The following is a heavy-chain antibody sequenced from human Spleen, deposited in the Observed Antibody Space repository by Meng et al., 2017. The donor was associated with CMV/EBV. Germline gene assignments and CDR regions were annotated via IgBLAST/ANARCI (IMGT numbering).Heavy chain of an antibody. CDR2: ISYDGSNK. CDR1: GFTFSSYA. CDR3: AKDREDIVLMPDY. Sequence: GGSLRLSCAASGFTFSSYAIHWVRQAPGKGLDWVAVISYDGSNKYYADSVKGRFTIARDNSKNTLYLQMNSLRAEDTAVYYCAKDREDIVLMPDYWGQGTLVTVSS. J-gene: IGHJ4*02. V-gene: IGHV3-30*04. D-gene: IGHD2-8*01.